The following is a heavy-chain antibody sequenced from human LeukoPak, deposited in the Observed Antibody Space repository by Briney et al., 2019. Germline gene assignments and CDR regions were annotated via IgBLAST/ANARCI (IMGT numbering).Heavy chain of an antibody. D-gene: IGHD6-13*01. V-gene: IGHV4-39*01. Sequence: SGGSLRLSCAASGITFSSCAMSWVRQAPGKGLEWIGSIYYSGSTYYNPSLKSRVTISVDTSKNQFSLKLSSVTAADTAVYYCARHYGSYSSSWYYYWGQGTLVTVSS. CDR3: ARHYGSYSSSWYYY. CDR1: GITFSSCA. CDR2: IYYSGST. J-gene: IGHJ4*02.